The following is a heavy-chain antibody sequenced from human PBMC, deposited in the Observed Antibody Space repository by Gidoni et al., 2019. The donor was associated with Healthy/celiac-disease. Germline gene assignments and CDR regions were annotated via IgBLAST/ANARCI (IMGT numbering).Heavy chain of an antibody. J-gene: IGHJ4*02. D-gene: IGHD3-10*01. V-gene: IGHV4-34*01. CDR3: ARGLAVRGGPLDY. CDR2: NNHSGSP. Sequence: QLQLQQSGAGLLQPSETLSLNCAVYGGSFSGYYWSWIRQPPGKGLEWIGENNHSGSPNYNPSLKSRVTISVDTSKNQYSRKLSSVTAADTAVYYCARGLAVRGGPLDYWGQGTLVTVSS. CDR1: GGSFSGYY.